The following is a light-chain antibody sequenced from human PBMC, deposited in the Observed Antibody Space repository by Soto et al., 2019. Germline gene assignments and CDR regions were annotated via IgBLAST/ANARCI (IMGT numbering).Light chain of an antibody. CDR2: AAS. Sequence: ALRMTQSPSSFSASTGDRVTITCRASQGISSYLAWYQQKPGKAPKLLIYAASTLQSGVPSRFSGSGSGTDFTLTISCLKSEDFATYYCQQYYSYPHTFGQGTKVEIK. V-gene: IGKV1-8*01. CDR1: QGISSY. CDR3: QQYYSYPHT. J-gene: IGKJ1*01.